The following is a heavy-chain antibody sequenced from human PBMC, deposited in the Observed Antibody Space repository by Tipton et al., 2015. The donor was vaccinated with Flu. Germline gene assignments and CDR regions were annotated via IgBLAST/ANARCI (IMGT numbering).Heavy chain of an antibody. V-gene: IGHV3-48*01. CDR1: GFTFSTYS. D-gene: IGHD6-13*01. Sequence: SLRLSCAASGFTFSTYSMNWVRQAPGKGLEWISFISGNSGAIFYADSVKGRFTISRDNAKNSVYLQMNSLRVEDTAVYYCVRAIAAAGSRWGQGTLVTVSS. CDR2: ISGNSGAI. CDR3: VRAIAAAGSR. J-gene: IGHJ4*02.